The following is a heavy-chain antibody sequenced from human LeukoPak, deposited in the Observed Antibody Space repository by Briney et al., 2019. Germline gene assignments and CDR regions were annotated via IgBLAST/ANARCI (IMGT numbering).Heavy chain of an antibody. CDR1: GFTFSSYS. J-gene: IGHJ6*04. V-gene: IGHV3-21*01. CDR2: ISSSSSYI. Sequence: GGSLRLSCAASGFTFSSYSMNWVRQAPGKGLEWVSSISSSSSYIYYADSVKGRFTISRDNAKNSLYLQMNSLRAEDTAVYYCAELGISMIGGVWGKGTTVTISS. D-gene: IGHD3-10*02. CDR3: AELGISMIGGV.